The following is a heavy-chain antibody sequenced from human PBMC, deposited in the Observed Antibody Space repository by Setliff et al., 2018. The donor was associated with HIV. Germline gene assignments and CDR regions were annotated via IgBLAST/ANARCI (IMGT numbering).Heavy chain of an antibody. CDR2: TIPVLSMS. V-gene: IGHV1-69*02. Sequence: SVKVSCKASEDTFNSYTIHWVRQAPGQGLEWMGRTIPVLSMSNFALKFQGRGSIFADKSTSTAYLGLNGLTSEDTAIYYCATSFGSGVAPFDNWGQGTLVTVSS. J-gene: IGHJ4*02. CDR1: EDTFNSYT. D-gene: IGHD3-10*01. CDR3: ATSFGSGVAPFDN.